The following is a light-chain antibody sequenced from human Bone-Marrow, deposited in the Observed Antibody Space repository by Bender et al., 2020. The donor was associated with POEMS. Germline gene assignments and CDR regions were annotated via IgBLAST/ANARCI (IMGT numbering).Light chain of an antibody. V-gene: IGLV2-14*03. CDR2: DVS. CDR1: SSDVGLYDY. Sequence: QSALTQPASVSESPGQSITISCTGTSSDVGLYDYVSWYQQHPGKAPKLIIYDVSERPSGVPDRFSGSKSGNTASLNISGLQAEDEGDYYCQSYDNSLGGWVFGGGTKLTVL. CDR3: QSYDNSLGGWV. J-gene: IGLJ3*02.